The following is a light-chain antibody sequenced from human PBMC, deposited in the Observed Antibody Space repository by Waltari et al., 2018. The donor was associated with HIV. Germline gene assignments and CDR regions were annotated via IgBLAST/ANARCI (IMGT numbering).Light chain of an antibody. CDR2: EAS. V-gene: IGLV2-23*01. CDR1: SSEVGGYNL. J-gene: IGLJ2*01. Sequence: QSALTQPASVSGSPGQSITISCTGTSSEVGGYNLVSWYQQHPGQAPKLMIYEASKRPSGVSNRFSGSKAGNTASLTISGLQAEDEADYYCCAYAGSTTYVIFGGGTKLTVL. CDR3: CAYAGSTTYVI.